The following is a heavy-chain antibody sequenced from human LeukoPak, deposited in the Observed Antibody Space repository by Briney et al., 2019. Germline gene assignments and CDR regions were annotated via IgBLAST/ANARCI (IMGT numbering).Heavy chain of an antibody. Sequence: ASVKVSCKASGGTFSSYAISWVRQAPGQGLEWMGGIIPIFGTANYAQKFQGRVTITADESTSTAYMELSSLRSEDTAVYYCAGLRFLEWLVVDYRGQGTLVTVSS. D-gene: IGHD3-3*01. CDR2: IIPIFGTA. CDR3: AGLRFLEWLVVDY. CDR1: GGTFSSYA. V-gene: IGHV1-69*01. J-gene: IGHJ4*02.